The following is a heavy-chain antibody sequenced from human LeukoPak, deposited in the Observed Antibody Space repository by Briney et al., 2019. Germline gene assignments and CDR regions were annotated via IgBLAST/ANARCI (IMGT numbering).Heavy chain of an antibody. D-gene: IGHD6-13*01. CDR1: GFTFNTYS. CDR2: ISDRGSYI. CDR3: ARRFSSSGY. V-gene: IGHV3-21*01. Sequence: GGSLRLSCTASGFTFNTYSMNWVRLAPGKGLEWVASISDRGSYIYYADSVKGRFTISRDNAKNSLYLQMNSLRAEDTAVYYCARRFSSSGYWGQGTLVTVSS. J-gene: IGHJ4*02.